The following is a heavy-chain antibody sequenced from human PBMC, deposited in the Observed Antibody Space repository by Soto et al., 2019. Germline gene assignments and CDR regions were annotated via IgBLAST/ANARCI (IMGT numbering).Heavy chain of an antibody. CDR2: INAGNGNT. D-gene: IGHD6-19*01. CDR1: GYTFTGYA. J-gene: IGHJ4*02. CDR3: ARAVAVAAYFDY. V-gene: IGHV1-3*01. Sequence: ASVKVSCKASGYTFTGYAMHWVRQAPGQRLEWMGWINAGNGNTKYSQKFQGRVTITRDTSASTAYMELSSLRSEDTAVYYCARAVAVAAYFDYWCQVSLVTVCS.